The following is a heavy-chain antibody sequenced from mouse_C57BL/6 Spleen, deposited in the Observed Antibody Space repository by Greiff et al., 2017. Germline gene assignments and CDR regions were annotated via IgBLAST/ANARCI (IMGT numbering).Heavy chain of an antibody. CDR3: AREATLFDY. D-gene: IGHD6-1*01. CDR2: IDPSDSYT. CDR1: GYTFTSYW. Sequence: QVHVKQSGAELVRPGTSVKLSCKASGYTFTSYWMHWVKQRPGQGLEWIGVIDPSDSYTNYNQKFKGKATLTVDTSSSTAYMQLSSLTSEDSAVYYCAREATLFDYWGQGTTLTVSS. J-gene: IGHJ2*01. V-gene: IGHV1-59*01.